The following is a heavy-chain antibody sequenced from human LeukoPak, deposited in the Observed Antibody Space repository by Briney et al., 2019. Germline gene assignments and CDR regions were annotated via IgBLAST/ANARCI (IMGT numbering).Heavy chain of an antibody. CDR2: IYPGDSDT. CDR3: ARLCSSTSCYDDY. CDR1: GYSFTSYW. V-gene: IGHV5-51*01. Sequence: NLGEPLKISCKGSGYSFTSYWIGWVRQMPGKGLEWMGIIYPGDSDTRYSPSFQGQVTISADKSISTAYLQWSSLKASDTAMYYCARLCSSTSCYDDYWGQGTLVTVSP. D-gene: IGHD2-2*01. J-gene: IGHJ4*02.